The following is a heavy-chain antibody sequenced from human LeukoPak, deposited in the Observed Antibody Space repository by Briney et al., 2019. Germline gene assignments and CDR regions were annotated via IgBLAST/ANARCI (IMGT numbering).Heavy chain of an antibody. CDR3: AHRHHSGSWSRDDAFDI. CDR2: TYWDDDK. Sequence: ESGPTLAKPTHALTLTCTFSGCSLGTSGVGVGWIRQLPGKALEWLSLTYWDDDKRYSPSMKSRHTITKNTSKNQVTLTMTNMDPVDTATYYCAHRHHSGSWSRDDAFDIWGQGTMVTVSS. V-gene: IGHV2-5*02. CDR1: GCSLGTSGVG. D-gene: IGHD6-13*01. J-gene: IGHJ3*02.